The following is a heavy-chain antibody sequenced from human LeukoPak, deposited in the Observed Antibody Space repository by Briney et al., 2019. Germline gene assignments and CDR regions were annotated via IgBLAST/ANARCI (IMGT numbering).Heavy chain of an antibody. CDR3: AKAIRRYSGPSSWSCFDY. CDR2: ISESGGTT. Sequence: GGSLRLSCAVSGYTFRNYAMSWVRQPPGKGLEWVSGISESGGTTYYAEWGRGRFTVSRDNSDHKLDLQQNRLGAEDSAVCDCAKAIRRYSGPSSWSCFDYWGQGTLVTVSS. D-gene: IGHD6-13*01. V-gene: IGHV3-23*01. CDR1: GYTFRNYA. J-gene: IGHJ4*02.